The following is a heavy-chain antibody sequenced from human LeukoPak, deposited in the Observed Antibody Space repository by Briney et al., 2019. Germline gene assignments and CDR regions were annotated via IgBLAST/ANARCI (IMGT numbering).Heavy chain of an antibody. D-gene: IGHD1-7*01. CDR3: ARKAQYNGHYPLDY. CDR2: TSDRGDYT. CDR1: GFTFTSYS. J-gene: IGHJ4*02. V-gene: IGHV3-23*01. Sequence: SGGSLRLSCAASGFTFTSYSMSWVRQAPGKGLEWVSGTSDRGDYTYYADSVKGRFTISRDSSKNTPFLQMNSLRAEDTALYFCARKAQYNGHYPLDYWGQGTLVTVSS.